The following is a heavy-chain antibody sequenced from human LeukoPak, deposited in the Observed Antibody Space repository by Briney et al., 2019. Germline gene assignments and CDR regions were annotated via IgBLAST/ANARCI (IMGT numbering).Heavy chain of an antibody. CDR1: GFTFSSYG. CDR3: AKSGSSWTFDY. J-gene: IGHJ4*02. Sequence: GGSLRLSCAASGFTFSSYGMHWVRQAPAKGLEWVAVISYDGSNKYYADSVKGRFTISRDNSKNTLYLQMNSLRAEDTAVYYCAKSGSSWTFDYWGQGTLVTVSS. V-gene: IGHV3-30*18. CDR2: ISYDGSNK. D-gene: IGHD6-13*01.